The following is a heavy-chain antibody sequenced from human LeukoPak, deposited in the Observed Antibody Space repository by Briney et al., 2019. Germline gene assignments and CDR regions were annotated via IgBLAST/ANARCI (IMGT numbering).Heavy chain of an antibody. Sequence: PSETLSLTCAVYGGSFSGYYWSWIRQPPGKGLEWTGEINHSGSTNYNPSLKSRVTISVDTSKNQFSLKLSSVTAADTAVYYCARGRGTAGSWGQGTLVTVSS. D-gene: IGHD6-13*01. CDR2: INHSGST. CDR1: GGSFSGYY. CDR3: ARGRGTAGS. V-gene: IGHV4-34*01. J-gene: IGHJ4*02.